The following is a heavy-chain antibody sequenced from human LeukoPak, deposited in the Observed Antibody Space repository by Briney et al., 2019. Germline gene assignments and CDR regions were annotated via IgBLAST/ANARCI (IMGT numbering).Heavy chain of an antibody. J-gene: IGHJ4*02. CDR1: GYTFTSYY. D-gene: IGHD4-17*01. V-gene: IGHV1-46*01. Sequence: ASVKVSCKASGYTFTSYYMHWVRQAPGQGLEWMGIIIPSGGSTSYAQKFQGRVTMTRDMSTSTAYMELSSLRSEDTAVYYCAAGFVTRRLYFDYWGQGTLVTVSS. CDR3: AAGFVTRRLYFDY. CDR2: IIPSGGST.